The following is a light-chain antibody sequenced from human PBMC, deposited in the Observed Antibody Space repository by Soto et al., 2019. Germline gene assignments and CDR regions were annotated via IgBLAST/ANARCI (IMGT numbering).Light chain of an antibody. CDR1: QSISSW. CDR2: KAS. V-gene: IGKV1-5*03. Sequence: DIQMTQSPSTLSASVGDRVTITCRASQSISSWLAWYQQKPGKAPKLLIYKASSLESGVPSRFSGSGSGTDFTLTISSLQPDDFATYCCQQYNSWYTFGQGTKLEIK. CDR3: QQYNSWYT. J-gene: IGKJ2*01.